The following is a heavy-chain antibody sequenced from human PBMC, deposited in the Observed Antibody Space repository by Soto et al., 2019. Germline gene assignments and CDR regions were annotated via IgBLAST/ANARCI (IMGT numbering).Heavy chain of an antibody. D-gene: IGHD4-17*01. V-gene: IGHV1-18*01. J-gene: IGHJ4*02. CDR2: ISAYNGNT. CDR3: ARDLHGAPYY. Sequence: QVQLVQSGAEVKKPGASVKVSCKASGYTFTSYGISWVRQAPGQGLEWMGWISAYNGNTNYAQKLQGRVTMTTDTPASTAYRELRSLRSAETAVYYCARDLHGAPYYGGQEPLVPVSS. CDR1: GYTFTSYG.